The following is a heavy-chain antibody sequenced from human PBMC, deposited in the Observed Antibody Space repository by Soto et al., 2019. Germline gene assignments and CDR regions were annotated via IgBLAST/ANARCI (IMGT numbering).Heavy chain of an antibody. CDR1: GFTFSSYA. CDR3: AKDMSIFGVVTSPYGMDV. CDR2: ISGSGGST. D-gene: IGHD3-3*01. Sequence: GGSLRLSCTASGFTFSSYAMSCVRQAPGKGLEWVSAISGSGGSTYYADSVKGRFTISRDNSKNTLYLQMNSLRAEDTAVYYCAKDMSIFGVVTSPYGMDVWGQGTKVTVSS. V-gene: IGHV3-23*01. J-gene: IGHJ6*02.